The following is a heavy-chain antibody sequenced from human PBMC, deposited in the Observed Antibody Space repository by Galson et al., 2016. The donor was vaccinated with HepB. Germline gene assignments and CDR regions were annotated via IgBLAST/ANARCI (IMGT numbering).Heavy chain of an antibody. Sequence: SLRLSCAASGFTFSNYAMNWVRQAPGKGLEWVAMILFDGSYRYYAESVKGRFTISRDNSENTLYLQMDSLRADDTAVYYCAQMITEDMDDAFDIWGQGTMVTVSS. D-gene: IGHD7-27*01. CDR1: GFTFSNYA. V-gene: IGHV3-30*03. CDR2: ILFDGSYR. CDR3: AQMITEDMDDAFDI. J-gene: IGHJ3*02.